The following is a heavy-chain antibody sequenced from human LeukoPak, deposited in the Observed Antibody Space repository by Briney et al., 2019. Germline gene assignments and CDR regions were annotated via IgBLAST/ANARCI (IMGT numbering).Heavy chain of an antibody. CDR3: AKESGFRVMDSGY. V-gene: IGHV3-23*01. CDR2: ISGSGGST. D-gene: IGHD3-16*01. Sequence: GGSLRLSCAASGFSLNAYAMRWLRQAPGKGLEWVSGISGSGGSTYYADSVKGRFTISRDNSKNTLYLQMRSLRAADTAVYHCAKESGFRVMDSGYWGQGTLVTVSS. CDR1: GFSLNAYA. J-gene: IGHJ4*02.